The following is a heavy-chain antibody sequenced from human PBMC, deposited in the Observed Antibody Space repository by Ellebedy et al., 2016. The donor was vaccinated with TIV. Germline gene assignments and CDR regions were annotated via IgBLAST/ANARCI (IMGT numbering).Heavy chain of an antibody. D-gene: IGHD3-10*01. CDR2: IYYSGST. CDR3: ATMVRGPAGRAFDI. J-gene: IGHJ3*02. CDR1: GGSISSYY. Sequence: SETLSLTCTVSGGSISSYYWSWIRQPPGKGLEWIGYIYYSGSTNYNPSLKSRVTISVDTSKNQFSLKLSSVTAADTAVYYCATMVRGPAGRAFDIWGQGTMVTVSS. V-gene: IGHV4-59*01.